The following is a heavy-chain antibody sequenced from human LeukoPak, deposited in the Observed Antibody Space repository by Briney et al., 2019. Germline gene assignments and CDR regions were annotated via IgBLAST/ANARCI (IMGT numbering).Heavy chain of an antibody. J-gene: IGHJ4*02. V-gene: IGHV4-38-2*02. CDR2: IYHSGST. D-gene: IGHD3-10*01. CDR1: GYSISSGYY. Sequence: SETLSLTCTVSGYSISSGYYWGWIRQPPGKGLEWIGSIYHSGSTYYNPSLKSRVTISVDTSKNQFSLKLSSVTAADTAVYYCASPIYGSGSYYPDYWGQGTLVTVSS. CDR3: ASPIYGSGSYYPDY.